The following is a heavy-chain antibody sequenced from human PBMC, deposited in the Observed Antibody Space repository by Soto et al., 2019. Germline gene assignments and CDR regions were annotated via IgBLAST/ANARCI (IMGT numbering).Heavy chain of an antibody. CDR3: ASDIVATIFRLAPDFDY. Sequence: HPGGSLRLSCAASGFTFSSYAMSWVRQAPGKGLEWVSAISGSGGSTYYADSVKGRFTISRDNSKNTLYLQMNSLRAEDTAVYYCASDIVATIFRLAPDFDYWGQGSPVTSPQ. J-gene: IGHJ4*02. CDR1: GFTFSSYA. D-gene: IGHD5-12*01. V-gene: IGHV3-23*01. CDR2: ISGSGGST.